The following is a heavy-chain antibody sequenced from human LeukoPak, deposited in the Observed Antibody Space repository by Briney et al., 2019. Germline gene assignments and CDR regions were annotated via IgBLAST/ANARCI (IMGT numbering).Heavy chain of an antibody. J-gene: IGHJ4*02. CDR1: GYTFTGYY. D-gene: IGHD4-11*01. CDR3: ARDRDDYSNYLGD. V-gene: IGHV1-2*02. Sequence: ASVKVSCKASGYTFTGYYMHWVRQAPGQGLEWMGWINPNSGGTNYAQKFQGRVTKTRDTSISTAYMELSRLRSDDTAVYYCARDRDDYSNYLGDWGQGTLVTVSS. CDR2: INPNSGGT.